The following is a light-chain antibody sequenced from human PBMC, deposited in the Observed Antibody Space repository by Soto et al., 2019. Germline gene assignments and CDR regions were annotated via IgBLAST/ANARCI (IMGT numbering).Light chain of an antibody. CDR3: SSYAGSANYV. J-gene: IGLJ1*01. Sequence: QSVLTQRASVSGSPGQSITISCAGTSSDVGSFNLVSWYQQHPGKAPKLVIYEGTQRPSGVSNRFSASKSGNTASLTISGLQAEDEADYYCSSYAGSANYVFGTGTKVTVL. V-gene: IGLV2-23*01. CDR1: SSDVGSFNL. CDR2: EGT.